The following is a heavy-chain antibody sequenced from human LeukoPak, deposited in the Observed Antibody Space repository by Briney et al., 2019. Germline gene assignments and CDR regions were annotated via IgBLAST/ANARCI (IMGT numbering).Heavy chain of an antibody. V-gene: IGHV3-23*01. CDR2: ISGSGGST. D-gene: IGHD5-12*01. CDR3: ANRATGSGYYYMDV. J-gene: IGHJ6*03. CDR1: GFTFSNYW. Sequence: GGSLRLSCAASGFTFSNYWMSWVRQAPGKGLEWVSAISGSGGSTYYADSVKGRFTISRDNSKNTLYLQMNSLRAEDTAVYYCANRATGSGYYYMDVWGKGTTVTISS.